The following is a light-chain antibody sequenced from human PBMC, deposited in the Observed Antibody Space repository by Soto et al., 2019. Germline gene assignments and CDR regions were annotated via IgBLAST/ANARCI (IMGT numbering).Light chain of an antibody. J-gene: IGKJ2*01. V-gene: IGKV3-11*01. Sequence: EIVLTQSPATLSLSPGERATLSCRASQSVRSYLAWYQQKPGQAPRLLIYDSSNRATGIPARFSGSGSGTDFTLTSSSLEPEDFAVYYCQQRSNWPSYTFGQGTKLEIK. CDR1: QSVRSY. CDR3: QQRSNWPSYT. CDR2: DSS.